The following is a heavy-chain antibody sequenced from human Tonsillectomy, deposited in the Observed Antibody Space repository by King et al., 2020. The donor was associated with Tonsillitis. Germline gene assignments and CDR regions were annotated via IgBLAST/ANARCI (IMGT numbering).Heavy chain of an antibody. Sequence: VQLVESGGGLVQPGGSLRLSCAASGFTFRSYWMSWVRQAPGKGLEWVANIKRDGSEKYYVDSVKGRFTISRDNAKNSVYLQMNSLRAEDTAVYYCARESGPDAFDFWGQGTMVTVSS. V-gene: IGHV3-7*01. D-gene: IGHD5-12*01. CDR1: GFTFRSYW. J-gene: IGHJ3*01. CDR3: ARESGPDAFDF. CDR2: IKRDGSEK.